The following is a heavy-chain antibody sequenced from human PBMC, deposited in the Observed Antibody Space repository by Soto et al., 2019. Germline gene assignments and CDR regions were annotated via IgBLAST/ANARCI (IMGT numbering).Heavy chain of an antibody. Sequence: QGQLVQSGAEVKKPGASVKVSCKASGYTVTSYGISWVRQAPGQGLEWMGWISAKKGNTKYAQKLQGRVTMATDTSTSTAYMELRSLRSDDTAVYYCASEILSPDFYFHGMDVWGQGYTVTVSS. J-gene: IGHJ6*02. CDR3: ASEILSPDFYFHGMDV. D-gene: IGHD2-15*01. V-gene: IGHV1-18*04. CDR1: GYTVTSYG. CDR2: ISAKKGNT.